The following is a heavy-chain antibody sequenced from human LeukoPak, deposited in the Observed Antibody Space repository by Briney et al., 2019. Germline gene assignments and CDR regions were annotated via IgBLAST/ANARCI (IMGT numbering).Heavy chain of an antibody. Sequence: PGGSPRLSCAASGFTFSSYWMSWVRQAPGKGLEWVANIKKDGSEKYYMDSVRGRFIISRDNAKNSLYLQMNSLRAEDTAVYYCASRGYYYGSGSYYNSYYFDFWGQGTLVTVSS. J-gene: IGHJ4*02. CDR3: ASRGYYYGSGSYYNSYYFDF. CDR1: GFTFSSYW. CDR2: IKKDGSEK. V-gene: IGHV3-7*03. D-gene: IGHD3-10*01.